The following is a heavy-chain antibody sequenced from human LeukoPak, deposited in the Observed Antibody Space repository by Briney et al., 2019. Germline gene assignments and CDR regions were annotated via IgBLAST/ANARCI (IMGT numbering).Heavy chain of an antibody. D-gene: IGHD3-10*01. Sequence: ASVKVSCKASGGTFSSYAISWVRQAPGQGLEWMGGIIPIFGTANYAQKFQGRVTITADESTSTAYMELSSLRSEDTAVYYCARSITMVRGAIRGGYYYGMDVWGKGTTVTVSS. CDR1: GGTFSSYA. CDR3: ARSITMVRGAIRGGYYYGMDV. J-gene: IGHJ6*04. CDR2: IIPIFGTA. V-gene: IGHV1-69*13.